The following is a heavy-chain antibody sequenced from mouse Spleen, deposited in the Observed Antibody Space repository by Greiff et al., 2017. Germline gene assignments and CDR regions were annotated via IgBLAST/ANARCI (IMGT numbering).Heavy chain of an antibody. J-gene: IGHJ4*01. CDR1: GYTFTDYY. CDR2: INPYNGGT. V-gene: IGHV1-19*01. Sequence: EVQLQQSGPVLVKPGASVKMSCKASGYTFTDYYMNWVKQSHGKSLEWIGVINPYNGGTSYNQKFKGKATLTVDKSSSTAYMELNSLTSEDSAVYYCAREADNAMDYWGQGTSVTVSS. CDR3: AREADNAMDY.